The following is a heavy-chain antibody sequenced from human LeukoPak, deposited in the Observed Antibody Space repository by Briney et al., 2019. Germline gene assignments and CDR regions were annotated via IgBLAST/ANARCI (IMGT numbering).Heavy chain of an antibody. J-gene: IGHJ4*02. CDR3: ARQFYYDSGGSHY. D-gene: IGHD3-22*01. CDR2: IFYSGST. CDR1: GGSISSSSYY. V-gene: IGHV4-39*01. Sequence: SETLSLTCTVSGGSISSSSYYWGWIRQPPGKGLEWIGSIFYSGSTYYNPSLESRVTISVDTSKNQFSLKLSSVTAADTAVYYCARQFYYDSGGSHYWGQGTLVTVS.